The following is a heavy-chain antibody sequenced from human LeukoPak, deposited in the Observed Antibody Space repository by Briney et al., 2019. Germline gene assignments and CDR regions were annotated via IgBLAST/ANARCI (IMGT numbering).Heavy chain of an antibody. CDR3: AKDSNWAFDY. Sequence: PGGSLRLSCAASDFTFSAYTMNWIRLAPGKGLEWVSSISSSRTYIYYADSVKGRFTISRDNAKNSLYLQMNSLRAEDTAVYYCAKDSNWAFDYWGQGTLVSVSS. CDR1: DFTFSAYT. D-gene: IGHD7-27*01. CDR2: ISSSRTYI. V-gene: IGHV3-21*06. J-gene: IGHJ4*02.